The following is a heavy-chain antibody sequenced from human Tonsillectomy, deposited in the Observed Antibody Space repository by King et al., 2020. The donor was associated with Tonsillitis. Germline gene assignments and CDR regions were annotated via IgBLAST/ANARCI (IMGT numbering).Heavy chain of an antibody. CDR3: AIHEIGIATADDAFDI. V-gene: IGHV5-51*01. CDR1: GYTFGTYW. Sequence: VQLVESGAELKKPGESLKISCKSSGYTFGTYWIGWVRQMPGKGLEWMAIIYPGDSQTTYSPSFQGQVIISADKSISTAYLQWSGLKASDTAMYYCAIHEIGIATADDAFDIGGPGTMVTVPS. J-gene: IGHJ3*02. CDR2: IYPGDSQT. D-gene: IGHD2/OR15-2a*01.